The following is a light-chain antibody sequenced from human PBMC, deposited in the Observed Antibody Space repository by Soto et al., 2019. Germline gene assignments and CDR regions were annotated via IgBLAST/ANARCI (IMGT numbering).Light chain of an antibody. Sequence: DIQITQSPSSLSASVGDRVTITCQASQDIRKHLAWYQQKPGKAPKLLISDASDLQTGDPSRFSGRGSGADYFFSISSLQPEDVGTYYCQQYDNFPQTFGQGTKVDIK. CDR2: DAS. V-gene: IGKV1-33*01. CDR3: QQYDNFPQT. J-gene: IGKJ1*01. CDR1: QDIRKH.